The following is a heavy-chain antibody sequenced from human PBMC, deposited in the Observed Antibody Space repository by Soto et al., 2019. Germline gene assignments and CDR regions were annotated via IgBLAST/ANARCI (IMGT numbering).Heavy chain of an antibody. J-gene: IGHJ5*01. V-gene: IGHV2-5*02. D-gene: IGHD2-2*01. CDR2: IYWDDDK. CDR3: AHRGWGVVVAYNWFDS. Sequence: SGHTLVNPTQTLTLPCTFSGFSLTTSGVGVGGIRQPPGKALEWLALIYWDDDKRYSPSLKSRLTITKDTSKNQVVLTMTNMYTVDTATYYCAHRGWGVVVAYNWFDSWGQGTLVTVSS. CDR1: GFSLTTSGVG.